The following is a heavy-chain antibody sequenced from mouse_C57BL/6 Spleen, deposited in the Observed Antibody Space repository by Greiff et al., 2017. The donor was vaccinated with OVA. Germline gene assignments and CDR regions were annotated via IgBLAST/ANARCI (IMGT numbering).Heavy chain of an antibody. V-gene: IGHV5-16*01. CDR2: INYDGSST. CDR3: ARERYYYGSSHWYFDV. Sequence: DVQLVESEGGLVQPGSSMKLSCTASGFTFSDYYMAWVRQVPEKGLEWVANINYDGSSTYYLDSLKSRFIISRDNAKNILYLQMSSLKSEDTATYYCARERYYYGSSHWYFDVWGTGTTVTVSS. CDR1: GFTFSDYY. J-gene: IGHJ1*03. D-gene: IGHD1-1*01.